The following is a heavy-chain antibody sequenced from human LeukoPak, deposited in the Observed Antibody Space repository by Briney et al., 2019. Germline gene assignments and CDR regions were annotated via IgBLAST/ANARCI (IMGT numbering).Heavy chain of an antibody. D-gene: IGHD2-2*01. CDR2: IGAYNGNT. V-gene: IGHV1-18*01. J-gene: IGHJ4*02. CDR3: AILLGYCSSTSCYAMVDY. CDR1: GYTFTGYG. Sequence: ASVKVSCKASGYTFTGYGISWVRQAPGQGLEWMGWIGAYNGNTNYAQKLQGRVTMTTDTSTSTAYMELRSLRSDDTAVYYCAILLGYCSSTSCYAMVDYWGQGTLVTVSS.